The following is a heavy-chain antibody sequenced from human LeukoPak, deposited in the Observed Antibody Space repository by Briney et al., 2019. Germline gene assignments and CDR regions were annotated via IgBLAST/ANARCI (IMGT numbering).Heavy chain of an antibody. D-gene: IGHD3-22*01. Sequence: SETLSLTCTVSGGSISSGSYYWSWIRQPAGKGLEWIGRIYTSGSTNYNPSLKSRVTISVDTSKNQFSLKLSSVTAADTAVYYCAAIAVEEVVKGSLSFDYWGQGTLVTVSS. V-gene: IGHV4-61*02. CDR1: GGSISSGSYY. CDR2: IYTSGST. CDR3: AAIAVEEVVKGSLSFDY. J-gene: IGHJ4*02.